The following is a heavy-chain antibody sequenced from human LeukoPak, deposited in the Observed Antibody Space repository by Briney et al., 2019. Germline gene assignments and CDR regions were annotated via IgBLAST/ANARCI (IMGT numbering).Heavy chain of an antibody. CDR3: FGYISKSNYGMDV. J-gene: IGHJ6*02. CDR2: IRSKSYGETT. D-gene: IGHD6-13*01. Sequence: PGGSLRLSCTASGFTFGDYAMNWARQAPGKGLEWVGLIRSKSYGETTEYAASVRGRFTISRDDSRSVAYLQMNSLRAEDTAVYYCFGYISKSNYGMDVWGLGTTVTVSS. CDR1: GFTFGDYA. V-gene: IGHV3-49*04.